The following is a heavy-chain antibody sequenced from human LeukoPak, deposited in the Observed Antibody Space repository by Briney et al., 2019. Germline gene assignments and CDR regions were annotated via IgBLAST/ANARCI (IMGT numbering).Heavy chain of an antibody. D-gene: IGHD6-25*01. CDR2: ISYSGTT. V-gene: IGHV4-39*01. Sequence: SETLSLTCTVSGGSISTSSYCWGWIRQPPGKGLEWIGSISYSGTTYYSPPLKSRVTISVDTSNTQFSLRLTSVTAADTAVYFCARHPSSAWHADYWGHGTLVTVSS. J-gene: IGHJ4*01. CDR1: GGSISTSSYC. CDR3: ARHPSSAWHADY.